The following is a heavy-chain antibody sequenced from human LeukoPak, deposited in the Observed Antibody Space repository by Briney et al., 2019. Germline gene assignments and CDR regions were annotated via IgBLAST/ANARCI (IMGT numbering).Heavy chain of an antibody. Sequence: ASETLSLTCTVSGGSVSSGSYYWSWIRQPPGKGLEWIGYIYYSGSTNYNPSLKSRVTISVDTSKNQFSLKLSSVTAADTAVYYCARFLAYCGGDCRNSIDYWGQGTLVTVSS. CDR1: GGSVSSGSYY. CDR3: ARFLAYCGGDCRNSIDY. J-gene: IGHJ4*02. D-gene: IGHD2-21*02. V-gene: IGHV4-61*01. CDR2: IYYSGST.